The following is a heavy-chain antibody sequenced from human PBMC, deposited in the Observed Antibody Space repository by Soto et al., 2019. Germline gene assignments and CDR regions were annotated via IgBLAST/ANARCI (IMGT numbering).Heavy chain of an antibody. CDR1: GDTFSSYS. CDR2: IIPILGIT. J-gene: IGHJ4*02. Sequence: QVHLVQSGAEVEKPGSSVKVSCKASGDTFSSYSFTWVRQAPGQGLEWMGRIIPILGITNYAQKIQGRVTITADKSTSTAYMELSSLRSEDTAVYYCATDKDSTYDYWGQGTLVTVSS. D-gene: IGHD4-4*01. V-gene: IGHV1-69*08. CDR3: ATDKDSTYDY.